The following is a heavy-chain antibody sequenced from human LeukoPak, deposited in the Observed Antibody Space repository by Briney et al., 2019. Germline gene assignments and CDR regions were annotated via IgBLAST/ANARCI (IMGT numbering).Heavy chain of an antibody. CDR2: INPNSGGT. Sequence: ASVKVSCKASGYTFTGYYMHWVRQAPGQGLEWMGWINPNSGGTNYAQKFQGRVTMTRDTSISTAYMELSGLRSDDTAVYYCARVGGVDFNAFDIWGQGTMVTVSS. J-gene: IGHJ3*02. CDR1: GYTFTGYY. V-gene: IGHV1-2*02. D-gene: IGHD3-3*01. CDR3: ARVGGVDFNAFDI.